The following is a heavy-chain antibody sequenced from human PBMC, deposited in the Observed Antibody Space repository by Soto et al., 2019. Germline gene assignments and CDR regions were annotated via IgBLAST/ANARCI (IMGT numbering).Heavy chain of an antibody. V-gene: IGHV3-23*01. CDR2: ISGSGGST. CDR3: ARCPVPAAIRWFDP. D-gene: IGHD2-2*01. CDR1: GFTFSSYA. Sequence: GGSLRLSCAASGFTFSSYAMSWVRQAPGKGLEWVSGISGSGGSTYYADSVKGRFTISRDNSKNRLSLQMNSLRAEDTAVYYCARCPVPAAIRWFDPWGQGTLVTVSS. J-gene: IGHJ5*02.